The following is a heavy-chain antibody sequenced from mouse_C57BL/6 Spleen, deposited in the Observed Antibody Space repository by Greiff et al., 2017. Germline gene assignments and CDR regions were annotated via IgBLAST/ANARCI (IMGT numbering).Heavy chain of an antibody. J-gene: IGHJ3*01. V-gene: IGHV1-15*01. Sequence: QVQLKESGAELVRPGASVTLSCKASGYTFTDYEMHWVKQTPVHGLEWIGAIDPETGGTAYNQKFKGKAILTADKSSSTAYMELRSLTSEDSAVYYCSTGKGAYWGQGTLVTVSA. CDR1: GYTFTDYE. D-gene: IGHD4-1*01. CDR2: IDPETGGT. CDR3: STGKGAY.